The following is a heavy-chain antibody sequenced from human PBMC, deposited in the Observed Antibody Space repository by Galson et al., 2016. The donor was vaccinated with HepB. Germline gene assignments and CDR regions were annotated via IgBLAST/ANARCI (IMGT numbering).Heavy chain of an antibody. Sequence: SVKVSCKASGGTFSTFTFTWVRQAPGQGLEWMGRIIPFLGLINYAQKFQGRATISADKSTKTAYMELISLRFEDSAVYYCATARGSSHPIDHWGQGTLLTVSS. CDR3: ATARGSSHPIDH. CDR1: GGTFSTFT. J-gene: IGHJ4*02. V-gene: IGHV1-69*10. D-gene: IGHD6-13*01. CDR2: IIPFLGLI.